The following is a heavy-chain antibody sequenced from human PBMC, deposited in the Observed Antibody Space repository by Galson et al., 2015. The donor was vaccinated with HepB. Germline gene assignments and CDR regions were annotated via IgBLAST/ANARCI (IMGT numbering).Heavy chain of an antibody. CDR3: APLGGYCVGIGCSYPPGFDY. CDR2: ISGSGDNP. V-gene: IGHV3-23*01. Sequence: SLRLSCAASGFSFSSFAMSWARQAPGKGLEWVSTISGSGDNPHYADSVKGRFTISRDNSKNTLFLQMNSLQSEDTAVYYCAPLGGYCVGIGCSYPPGFDYWGLGTLVTVSS. D-gene: IGHD2-21*01. CDR1: GFSFSSFA. J-gene: IGHJ4*02.